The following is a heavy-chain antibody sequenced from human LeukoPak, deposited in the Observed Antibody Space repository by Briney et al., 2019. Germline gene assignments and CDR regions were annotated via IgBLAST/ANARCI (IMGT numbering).Heavy chain of an antibody. D-gene: IGHD2-2*01. CDR1: GLTFSSYW. J-gene: IGHJ4*02. CDR2: ISSSGSTI. Sequence: GGSLRLSCEASGLTFSSYWMSWVRQAPGKGLEWVSYISSSGSTIYYADSVKGRFTISRDNAKNSLYLQMNSLRAEDTAVYYCARLPAATSFDYWGQGTLVTVSS. V-gene: IGHV3-48*03. CDR3: ARLPAATSFDY.